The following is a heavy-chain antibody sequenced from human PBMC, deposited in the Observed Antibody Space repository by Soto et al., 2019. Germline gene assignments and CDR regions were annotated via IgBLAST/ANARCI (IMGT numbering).Heavy chain of an antibody. Sequence: QITLKESGPTLVKPTQTLTLTCTFSGFSLSTRGVGVGWIRQPPGKALEWLAVIYWDDDKRYSPSLKARLAITKDTSKNQVVLTMTNMDHVDTGTYFCAHRMGKYCYCDGGYFDYWGRGALVTVSS. V-gene: IGHV2-5*02. CDR3: AHRMGKYCYCDGGYFDY. J-gene: IGHJ4*02. CDR1: GFSLSTRGVG. CDR2: IYWDDDK. D-gene: IGHD2-21*01.